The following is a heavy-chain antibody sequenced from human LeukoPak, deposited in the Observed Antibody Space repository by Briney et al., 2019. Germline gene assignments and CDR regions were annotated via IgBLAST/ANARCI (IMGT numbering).Heavy chain of an antibody. CDR1: GFTFSSYE. CDR2: ISSSGSTI. V-gene: IGHV3-48*03. CDR3: ARALLYYDFWSGYYPYYGMDV. Sequence: PGGSLRLSCAAPGFTFSSYEMNWVRQAPGKGLEWVSYISSSGSTIYYADSVKGRFTISRDNAKNSLYLQMNSLRAEDTAVYYCARALLYYDFWSGYYPYYGMDVWGQGTTVTVSS. J-gene: IGHJ6*02. D-gene: IGHD3-3*01.